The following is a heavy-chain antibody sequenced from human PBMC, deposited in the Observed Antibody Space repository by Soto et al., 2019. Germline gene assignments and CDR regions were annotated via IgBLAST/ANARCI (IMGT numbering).Heavy chain of an antibody. J-gene: IGHJ4*02. Sequence: QVQLVQSGAEVKKPESSVKVSCKAPRGTFSTYAISWVRQAPGQGLEWMGGIIPMFGTANYAQRFQDRVTITADESTNTVYMEPSSLRSEDTAVYFCASGIQLWLRRINNGYSGWGQGTLVTVSS. CDR1: RGTFSTYA. CDR3: ASGIQLWLRRINNGYSG. D-gene: IGHD5-18*01. CDR2: IIPMFGTA. V-gene: IGHV1-69*12.